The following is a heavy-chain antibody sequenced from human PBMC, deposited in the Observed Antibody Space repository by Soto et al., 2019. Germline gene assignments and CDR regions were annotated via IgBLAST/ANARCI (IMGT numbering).Heavy chain of an antibody. D-gene: IGHD3-22*01. CDR1: GLSFRSYA. V-gene: IGHV3-23*01. Sequence: GGSLRLSCAGSGLSFRSYAVSWVRQAPGTGLEWVSSISSTGDSTYYADSVKGRFTISRDNADNTLYLQMSSLRAEDTAIYYCSKRKYYDHRVRLNHW. CDR3: SKRKYYDHRVRLNH. J-gene: IGHJ1*01. CDR2: ISSTGDST.